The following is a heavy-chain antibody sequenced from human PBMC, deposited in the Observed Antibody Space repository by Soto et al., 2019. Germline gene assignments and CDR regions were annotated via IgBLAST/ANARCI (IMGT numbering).Heavy chain of an antibody. CDR1: GYTFTSYG. CDR2: ISAYNGNT. J-gene: IGHJ6*02. CDR3: AREKRLMGYYYGMDV. D-gene: IGHD2-8*01. Sequence: ASGKVSGKASGYTFTSYGISWLRQSPGQGLEWMGWISAYNGNTNYAQKLQGRVTMTTDTSTSTAYMELRSLRSDDTAVYYCAREKRLMGYYYGMDVWGQGTTVTVSS. V-gene: IGHV1-18*01.